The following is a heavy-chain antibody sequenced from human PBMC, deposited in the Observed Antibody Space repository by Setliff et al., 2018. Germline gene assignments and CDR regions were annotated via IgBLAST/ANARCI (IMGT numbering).Heavy chain of an antibody. Sequence: ESLKISCAASGFTLSSYYMNWVRQAPGKGLEWVSSISSSGSFMYYADSVKGRFTISRDSAKNSLYLQMNSLRAEDTAVYYCVRDLSSGWSSFDYWGQGTLVTV. CDR2: ISSSGSFM. V-gene: IGHV3-21*01. D-gene: IGHD6-19*01. CDR1: GFTLSSYY. CDR3: VRDLSSGWSSFDY. J-gene: IGHJ4*02.